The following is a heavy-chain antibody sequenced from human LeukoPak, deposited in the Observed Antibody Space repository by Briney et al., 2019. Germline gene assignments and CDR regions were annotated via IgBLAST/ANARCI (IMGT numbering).Heavy chain of an antibody. CDR3: ARVEASGYDYGAFDY. CDR1: GFTFSTYE. CDR2: IGRSGSTV. D-gene: IGHD5-12*01. J-gene: IGHJ4*02. Sequence: GRSLRLSCAASGFTFSTYEMNWVRQAPGKGLEWVSYIGRSGSTVYYADSVKGRFTISRDNAKNSLYLQMNSLRAEDTAVYYCARVEASGYDYGAFDYWGQGTLVTVSS. V-gene: IGHV3-48*03.